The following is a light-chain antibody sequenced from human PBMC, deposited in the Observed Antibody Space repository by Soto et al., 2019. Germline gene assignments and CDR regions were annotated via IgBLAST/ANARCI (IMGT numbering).Light chain of an antibody. CDR1: QSVRSNY. CDR3: QQYNNWPQT. CDR2: GAS. Sequence: ETVLTQSPGTLSLSPGETATLSCRASQSVRSNYLAWYQQKPGQAPRLLIYGASSRATGIPDRFSGSGSGTDFTLTISGLQSEDFAVYYCQQYNNWPQTFGQGTKVDIK. J-gene: IGKJ1*01. V-gene: IGKV3-20*01.